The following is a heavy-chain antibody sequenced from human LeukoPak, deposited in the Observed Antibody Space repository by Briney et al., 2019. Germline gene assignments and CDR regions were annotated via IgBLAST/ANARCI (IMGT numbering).Heavy chain of an antibody. J-gene: IGHJ5*02. V-gene: IGHV3-23*01. CDR3: AKDRSDSSGWPHWFDP. CDR1: GFTFSSYA. D-gene: IGHD6-19*01. Sequence: GGSLRLSCAASGFTFSSYAMSWVRQAPGKGLEWVSAISGSGGSTYYADSVKGRFTISRDNSKNTLYLQMNSLRAEDTAVYYCAKDRSDSSGWPHWFDPWGQGTLVTVSS. CDR2: ISGSGGST.